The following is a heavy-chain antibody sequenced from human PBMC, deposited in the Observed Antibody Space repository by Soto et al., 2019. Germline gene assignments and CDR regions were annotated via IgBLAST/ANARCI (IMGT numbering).Heavy chain of an antibody. CDR1: GYTFTSYG. D-gene: IGHD6-13*01. Sequence: ASVKVSCKASGYTFTSYGISWVRQAPGQGLEWMGWISAYNGNTNYAQKLQGRVTMTTDTSTSTAYMELRSLRSDDTAVYYCARAGYSSSWYWRYYYYYMDVWGKGTTVTSP. CDR2: ISAYNGNT. CDR3: ARAGYSSSWYWRYYYYYMDV. J-gene: IGHJ6*03. V-gene: IGHV1-18*01.